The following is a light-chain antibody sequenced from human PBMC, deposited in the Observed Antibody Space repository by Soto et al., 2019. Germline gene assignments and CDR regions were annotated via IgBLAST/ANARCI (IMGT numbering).Light chain of an antibody. CDR1: QSVSSND. CDR2: GAS. Sequence: EIVLTQSPGTLSLSPGERATLSCRTSQSVSSNDLAWYQQKPGQAPRLLIYGASNRATGIPDRFSGSGSGTHFTLTINRLEPEDFAVYSCQQYGSSETFGQGTKLEIK. J-gene: IGKJ2*01. V-gene: IGKV3-20*01. CDR3: QQYGSSET.